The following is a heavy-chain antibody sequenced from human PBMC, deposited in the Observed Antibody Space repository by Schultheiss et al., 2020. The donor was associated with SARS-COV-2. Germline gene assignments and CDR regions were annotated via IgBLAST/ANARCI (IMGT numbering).Heavy chain of an antibody. CDR1: GFSLRTSGVG. D-gene: IGHD5-18*01. J-gene: IGHJ4*02. V-gene: IGHV2-5*01. CDR3: ARTYSYGQSFDY. Sequence: SGPTLVKPTQTLTLTCTFSGFSLRTSGVGVGWIRQPPGKALEWLALIYWNDDKRYSPSLKSRLTITKDTSKNQVVLTMTNMDPVDTATYCCARTYSYGQSFDYWGQGTLVTVSS. CDR2: IYWNDDK.